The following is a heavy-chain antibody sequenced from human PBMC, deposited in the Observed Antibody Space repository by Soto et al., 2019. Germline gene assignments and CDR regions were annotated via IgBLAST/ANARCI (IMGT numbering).Heavy chain of an antibody. V-gene: IGHV1-18*01. D-gene: IGHD3-9*01. CDR1: GFTFTSCG. J-gene: IGHJ4*02. CDR3: AREGFRHFDWSD. CDR2: ISAYNGNT. Sequence: AASVKVSCKASGFTFTSCGISCVRQAPGQGLEWMGWISAYNGNTHYAQKFQGRVTMTTDTSTTTAYMELRSLRSDDTAVYYCAREGFRHFDWSDWGQGTLVTVSS.